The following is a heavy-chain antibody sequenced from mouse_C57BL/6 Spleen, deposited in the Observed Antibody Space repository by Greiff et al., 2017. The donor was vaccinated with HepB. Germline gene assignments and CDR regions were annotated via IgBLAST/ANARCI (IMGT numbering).Heavy chain of an antibody. CDR3: ARGYYGSSYEAMDY. V-gene: IGHV5-17*01. J-gene: IGHJ4*01. Sequence: EVQLQESGGGLVKPGGSLKLSCAASGFTFSDYGMHWVRQAPEKGLEWVAYISSGSSTIYYADTVKGRFTISRDNAKNTLFLQMTSLRSEDTAMYYCARGYYGSSYEAMDYWGQRTSVTVSS. CDR2: ISSGSSTI. D-gene: IGHD1-1*01. CDR1: GFTFSDYG.